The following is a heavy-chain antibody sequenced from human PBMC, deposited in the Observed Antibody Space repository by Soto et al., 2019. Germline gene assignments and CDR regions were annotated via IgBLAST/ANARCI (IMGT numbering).Heavy chain of an antibody. J-gene: IGHJ4*02. CDR3: AKVRDFWSGGFDY. CDR1: GGSISSGGYF. D-gene: IGHD3-3*01. V-gene: IGHV3-23*01. Sequence: VQLQESGPGLVKPSQTLSLTCSVSGGSISSGGYFWSWIRQHPGKGLEWVSAISGSGGSTYYADSVKGRFTISRDNSKNTLYLQMNSLRAEDTAVYYCAKVRDFWSGGFDYWGQGTLVTVSS. CDR2: ISGSGGST.